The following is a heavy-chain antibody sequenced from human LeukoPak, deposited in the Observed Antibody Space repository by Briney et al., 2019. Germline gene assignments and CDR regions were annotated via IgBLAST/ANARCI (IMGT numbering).Heavy chain of an antibody. D-gene: IGHD3/OR15-3a*01. CDR3: AREGPRGLGGSQI. CDR2: INHSGST. CDR1: GGSFSGYY. V-gene: IGHV4-34*01. Sequence: SETLSLTCAVYGGSFSGYYWSWIRQPPGKGLEWIGEINHSGSTNYNPSLKSRVTISVDTSKNQFSLKLSSVIAADTAMYYCAREGPRGLGGSQIWGQGTTVTVSS. J-gene: IGHJ6*02.